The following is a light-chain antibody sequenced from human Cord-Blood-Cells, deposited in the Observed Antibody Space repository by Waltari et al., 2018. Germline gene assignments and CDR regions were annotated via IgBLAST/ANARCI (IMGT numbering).Light chain of an antibody. CDR3: SSYTSSSTLV. Sequence: QSALTQPASVSGSPGQSITISCTGTSSDVGGYNYVSWYQQHPGKAPQLMIYDVSNRPSGVSNRFSGSKSGNTASLTISGLQAEDKADYYCSSYTSSSTLVFRTGTKVTVL. CDR1: SSDVGGYNY. V-gene: IGLV2-14*01. J-gene: IGLJ1*01. CDR2: DVS.